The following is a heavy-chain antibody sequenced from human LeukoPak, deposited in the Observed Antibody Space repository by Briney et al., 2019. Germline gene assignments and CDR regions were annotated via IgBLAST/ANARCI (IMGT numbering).Heavy chain of an antibody. Sequence: PSGTLSLTCAVSGGFISSSNWWSWVRQPPGKGLEWIGEIYHSGSTNYNPSLKSRVTISVDKSKNQFSLKLSSVTAADTAVYYCARSRLYPPWYFDLWGRGTLVTVSS. V-gene: IGHV4-4*02. J-gene: IGHJ2*01. CDR1: GGFISSSNW. CDR2: IYHSGST. CDR3: ARSRLYPPWYFDL. D-gene: IGHD2-2*02.